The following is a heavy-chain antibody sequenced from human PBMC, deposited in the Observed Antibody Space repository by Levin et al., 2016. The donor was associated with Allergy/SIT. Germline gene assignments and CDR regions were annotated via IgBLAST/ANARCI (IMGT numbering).Heavy chain of an antibody. D-gene: IGHD1-26*01. Sequence: GESLKISCEASGFTFSDYYLSWVRQAPGRGLEWISYISGRTTYTHYADSVKGRFTISRDNANKSLYLQMNSLRGEDTAVYYCVREGAVGETTFYFDYWGRGTLVTVSS. J-gene: IGHJ4*02. CDR3: VREGAVGETTFYFDY. V-gene: IGHV3-11*05. CDR2: ISGRTTYT. CDR1: GFTFSDYY.